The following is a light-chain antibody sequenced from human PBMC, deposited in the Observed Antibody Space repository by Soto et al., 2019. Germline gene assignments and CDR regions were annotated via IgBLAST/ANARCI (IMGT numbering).Light chain of an antibody. CDR1: SSDVGGYNY. J-gene: IGLJ2*01. V-gene: IGLV2-11*01. Sequence: QSALTQPRSVSGSPGQSVTISCTGTSSDVGGYNYVSWYQQHPGKAPKVMIYDVSMRPSGVPDRFSGSKSGNTASLTISGLQSEDEADYDCCSYAGSNTLEVFGGGTKVTVL. CDR3: CSYAGSNTLEV. CDR2: DVS.